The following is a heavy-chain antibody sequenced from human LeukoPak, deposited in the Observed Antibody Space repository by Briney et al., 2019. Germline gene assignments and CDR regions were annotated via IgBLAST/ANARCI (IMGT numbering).Heavy chain of an antibody. D-gene: IGHD3-22*01. CDR3: AMSHDYDDSSGYYYFDY. CDR2: INPNNGGT. Sequence: GASVKVSCKASGYTFTGYYMHWVRQAPGQGLEWMGWINPNNGGTNYAQKFQGRVTMTRDTSISTAYMELSRLRSDDTAVYYCAMSHDYDDSSGYYYFDYWGQGTLVTVSS. V-gene: IGHV1-2*02. CDR1: GYTFTGYY. J-gene: IGHJ4*02.